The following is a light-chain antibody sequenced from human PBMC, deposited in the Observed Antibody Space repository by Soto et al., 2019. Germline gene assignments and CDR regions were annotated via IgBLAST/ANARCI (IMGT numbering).Light chain of an antibody. CDR1: QSVNSNY. Sequence: EIVLTQSPATLSLSPGERATLSCRASQSVNSNYLAWYQQKPGQAPRLLIYETSSRATGIPDRFSGSGSQTDFTLTISRLEPEDFAVFFCQQYGTSEIIFGQGTRLEIK. V-gene: IGKV3-20*01. J-gene: IGKJ5*01. CDR3: QQYGTSEII. CDR2: ETS.